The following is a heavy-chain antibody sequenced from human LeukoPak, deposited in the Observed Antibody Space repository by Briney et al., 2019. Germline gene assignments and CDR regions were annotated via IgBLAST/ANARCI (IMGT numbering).Heavy chain of an antibody. CDR3: ATSGWWGYFDY. Sequence: GGSLRLSCAASGFTFSSYALTWVRQAPGKGLEWVSIIYSGGSTYHADSVRGRFTISRDNSKNTLYLLMNSLRAEDTAVYYCATSGWWGYFDYWGQGTLVTVSS. CDR2: IYSGGST. D-gene: IGHD6-19*01. CDR1: GFTFSSYA. V-gene: IGHV3-66*01. J-gene: IGHJ4*02.